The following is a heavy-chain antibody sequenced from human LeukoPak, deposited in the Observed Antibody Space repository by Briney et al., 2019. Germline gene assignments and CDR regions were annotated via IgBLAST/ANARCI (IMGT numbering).Heavy chain of an antibody. V-gene: IGHV3-23*01. CDR2: ISGSVANT. J-gene: IGHJ6*03. D-gene: IGHD5-12*01. CDR1: GFTFSNYA. CDR3: AKDGGYDTYYYYYYMDV. Sequence: GGSLRLSCAASGFTFSNYAMTWVRQAPGKGLEWVSGISGSVANTYYADSVKGRFTISRDNSKNTLYLQMNSLRAEDTAVYYCAKDGGYDTYYYYYYMDVWGKGTTVTVSS.